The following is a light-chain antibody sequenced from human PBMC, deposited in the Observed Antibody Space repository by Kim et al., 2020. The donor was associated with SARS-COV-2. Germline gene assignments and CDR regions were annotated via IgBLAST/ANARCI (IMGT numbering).Light chain of an antibody. V-gene: IGLV3-21*03. CDR3: QLWDSGSDHVI. Sequence: APGKTATISCGGDTIGRRTVHWYQQKPGQAPVVVIYDNTDRPSGIPERFSGSNSGNTATLTISRAEAGDEADYYCQLWDSGSDHVIFGGGTQLTVL. CDR1: TIGRRT. J-gene: IGLJ2*01. CDR2: DNT.